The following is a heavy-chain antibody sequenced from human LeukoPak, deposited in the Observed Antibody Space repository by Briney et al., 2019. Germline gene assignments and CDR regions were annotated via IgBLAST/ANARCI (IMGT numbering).Heavy chain of an antibody. J-gene: IGHJ4*02. Sequence: GGSLRLSRAASGFTFDDYAMHWVRQAPGKGLEWVSGISWNSGGIGYADSVKGRFTISRDNAENSLYLQMNSLRAEDMALYFCAKDIGYSYGYGLDYWGQGTLVTVSS. CDR1: GFTFDDYA. D-gene: IGHD5-18*01. V-gene: IGHV3-9*03. CDR3: AKDIGYSYGYGLDY. CDR2: ISWNSGGI.